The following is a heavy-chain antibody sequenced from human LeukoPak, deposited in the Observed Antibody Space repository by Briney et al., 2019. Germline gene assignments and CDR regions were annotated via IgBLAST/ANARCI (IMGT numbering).Heavy chain of an antibody. D-gene: IGHD3-3*01. V-gene: IGHV3-23*01. CDR2: ISGRGGST. CDR3: AKWSGYPRSY. Sequence: GASLRLSCAATGFTFSSYAMSWVRQAPGKGLEWVSAISGRGGSTYYADSVKGRFTISRDNSKNTLYLQMNSLRAEDTAVYYCAKWSGYPRSYWGQGTLVTVSS. J-gene: IGHJ4*02. CDR1: GFTFSSYA.